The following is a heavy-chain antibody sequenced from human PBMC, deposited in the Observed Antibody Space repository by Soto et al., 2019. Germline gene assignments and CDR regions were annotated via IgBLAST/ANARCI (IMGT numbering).Heavy chain of an antibody. CDR2: MNPNSGNT. D-gene: IGHD3-10*01. CDR1: GYTFTSYD. CDR3: GLWFGNFDY. J-gene: IGHJ4*02. Sequence: ASVKVSCKASGYTFTSYDINWVRQATGQGLEWVGWMNPNSGNTGYAQKFQGRLTMTRHTSISTAYMELSSLRSDDTAVYYCGLWFGNFDYWGQGTLVTVSS. V-gene: IGHV1-8*01.